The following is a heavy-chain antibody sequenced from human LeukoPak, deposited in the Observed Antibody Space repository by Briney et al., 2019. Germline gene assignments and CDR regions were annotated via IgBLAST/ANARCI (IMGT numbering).Heavy chain of an antibody. D-gene: IGHD3-22*01. Sequence: GGSLRLSCAASGFTFSTYGMHWVRQAPGKGLEWVAVISYDGSYKYYGDSVKGRFTISRDNSKNTLYLQMNSLRAEDTAVYYCARDSPNYYDSSGYYYDYWGQGTLVTVSS. CDR1: GFTFSTYG. CDR3: ARDSPNYYDSSGYYYDY. V-gene: IGHV3-30*03. J-gene: IGHJ4*02. CDR2: ISYDGSYK.